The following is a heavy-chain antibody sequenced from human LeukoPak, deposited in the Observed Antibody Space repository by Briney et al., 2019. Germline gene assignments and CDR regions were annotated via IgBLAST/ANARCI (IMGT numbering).Heavy chain of an antibody. CDR2: MNPNNGDT. J-gene: IGHJ3*01. Sequence: ASVKVSCTASGYPFSSYDINWVRQAPGQGLEWMGWMNPNNGDTGYAQKFQGRVSMTMNTSISTAYMELSSLTSEDTAVYYCARMVLGYCSSTTCSNRQVGAFDVWGQGPLVTVSS. D-gene: IGHD2-15*01. CDR1: GYPFSSYD. V-gene: IGHV1-8*01. CDR3: ARMVLGYCSSTTCSNRQVGAFDV.